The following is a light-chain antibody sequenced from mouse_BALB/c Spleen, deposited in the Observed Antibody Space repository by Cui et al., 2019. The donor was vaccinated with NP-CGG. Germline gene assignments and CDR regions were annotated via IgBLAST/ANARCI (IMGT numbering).Light chain of an antibody. J-gene: IGLJ1*01. CDR1: TGAVTTSNY. CDR2: GTN. CDR3: ALWYSNHWV. Sequence: QAVVTQESALTTSPGETVTLTCSSSTGAVTTSNYANWVQEKPDHLFTGLIGGTNNRTQGIPARFSGSLIGYKAALTITGAQTEDEAIYFCALWYSNHWVFGGGTKLTVL. V-gene: IGLV1*01.